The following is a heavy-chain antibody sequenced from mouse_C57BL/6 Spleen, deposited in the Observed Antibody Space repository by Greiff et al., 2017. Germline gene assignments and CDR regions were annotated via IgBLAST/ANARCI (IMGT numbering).Heavy chain of an antibody. Sequence: EVKLQESGGGLVQPGGTMKLTCVASGFTFSNFWMNLVRQSPWTGLEWVAQIRLKSDNYATHYAGSVKGRFTISRDDAKRSVYMQMNNSRAEDTGIYYCTRLYYGIDYWGQGTTLTVSS. CDR1: GFTFSNFW. V-gene: IGHV6-3*01. J-gene: IGHJ2*01. CDR2: IRLKSDNYAT. CDR3: TRLYYGIDY. D-gene: IGHD1-2*01.